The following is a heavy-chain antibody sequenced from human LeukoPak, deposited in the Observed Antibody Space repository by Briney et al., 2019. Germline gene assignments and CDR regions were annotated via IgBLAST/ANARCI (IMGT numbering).Heavy chain of an antibody. CDR2: IYPGDSDT. D-gene: IGHD3-3*01. V-gene: IGHV5-51*01. CDR1: GYSFTSYW. J-gene: IGHJ4*02. Sequence: GESLKISCKGSGYSFTSYWIGWVRQMPGKGLEWMGIIYPGDSDTRYSPSFQGQVTISADKSISTAYLQWSSLKASDTAMYYCARVNLRYYDFWSGQGADHWGQGTLVTVSS. CDR3: ARVNLRYYDFWSGQGADH.